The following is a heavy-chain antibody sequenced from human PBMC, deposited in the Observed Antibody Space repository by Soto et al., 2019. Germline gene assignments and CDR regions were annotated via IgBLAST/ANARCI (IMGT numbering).Heavy chain of an antibody. CDR1: GFTFSDYG. Sequence: GGSLRVSCLVSGFTFSDYGMHCVRQAPGKGLEWVAVISYDGSNKYYADSVKGRFTISRDNSKNTLYLQMNSLRAEDTAVYYCARDGNYDMASYFDYWGQGTLVTVSS. D-gene: IGHD3-9*01. J-gene: IGHJ4*02. CDR2: ISYDGSNK. V-gene: IGHV3-30*19. CDR3: ARDGNYDMASYFDY.